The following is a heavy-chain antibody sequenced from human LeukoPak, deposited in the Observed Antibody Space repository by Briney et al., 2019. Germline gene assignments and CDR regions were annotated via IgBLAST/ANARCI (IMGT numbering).Heavy chain of an antibody. CDR3: ARDHSSSWSDAFDI. Sequence: ASVKVSCKASGYTFTGYYMHWVRQAPGQGLGWMGWISAYNGNTNYAQKLQGRVTMTTDTSTSTAYMELRSLRSDDTAVYYCARDHSSSWSDAFDIWGQGTMVTVSS. V-gene: IGHV1-18*04. CDR1: GYTFTGYY. D-gene: IGHD6-13*01. CDR2: ISAYNGNT. J-gene: IGHJ3*02.